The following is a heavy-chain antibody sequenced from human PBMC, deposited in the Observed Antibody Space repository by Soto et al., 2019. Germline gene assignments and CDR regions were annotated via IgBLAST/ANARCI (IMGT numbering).Heavy chain of an antibody. Sequence: HSETLSLTCAVSGGSISSGGYSWSWIRQPPGKGLEWIGYIYHSGSTYYNPSLKSRVTISVDRSKNQFSLKLSSVAAADTAVYYCARNNYGDYDNWFDPWGQGTLVTVSS. V-gene: IGHV4-30-2*01. D-gene: IGHD4-17*01. CDR1: GGSISSGGYS. CDR2: IYHSGST. CDR3: ARNNYGDYDNWFDP. J-gene: IGHJ5*02.